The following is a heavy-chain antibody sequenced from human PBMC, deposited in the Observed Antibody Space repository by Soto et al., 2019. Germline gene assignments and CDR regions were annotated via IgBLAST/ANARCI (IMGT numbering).Heavy chain of an antibody. J-gene: IGHJ6*02. V-gene: IGHV3-30*03. CDR1: GLTFSDYG. CDR3: ARARAVVPPGYGYNYHDIDV. CDR2: ISYDGNNK. Sequence: QVQLVESGGGVVQPGRSLRLSCVASGLTFSDYGMHWVRQAPGKGLEWVAVISYDGNNKYHADSVKGRFTTSRDNSKNALYLQMNSLRAEDTAVYYCARARAVVPPGYGYNYHDIDVWGQVTTVIVSS. D-gene: IGHD1-20*01.